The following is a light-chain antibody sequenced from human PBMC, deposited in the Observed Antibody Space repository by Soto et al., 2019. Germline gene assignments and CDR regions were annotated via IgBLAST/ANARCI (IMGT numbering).Light chain of an antibody. V-gene: IGKV1-9*01. J-gene: IGKJ2*02. Sequence: DIPLTQSPSFLSASVGDRVTITCRASQGVNTFLAWYQQKPGKAPKLLIYDASTLHTGVPSRFSGSGSRTDFTLTITYVQPEDFATYSCQQFQSYPRTFGKGTKLQIK. CDR2: DAS. CDR1: QGVNTF. CDR3: QQFQSYPRT.